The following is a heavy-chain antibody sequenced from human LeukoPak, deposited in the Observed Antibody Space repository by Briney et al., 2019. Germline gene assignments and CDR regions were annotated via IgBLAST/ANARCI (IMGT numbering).Heavy chain of an antibody. CDR3: ARDDYCSGGSCYYYYGMDV. J-gene: IGHJ6*02. D-gene: IGHD2-15*01. CDR2: ISGSGGIT. CDR1: GLTFSRYA. Sequence: PGGSLRLSCAASGLTFSRYAMSWVCQAGWKGVDGVSAISGSGGITYYAESVKGRFTISRDKPKNTLYLQMNSLRAEDTAVYYCARDDYCSGGSCYYYYGMDVWGQGTTVTVSS. V-gene: IGHV3-23*01.